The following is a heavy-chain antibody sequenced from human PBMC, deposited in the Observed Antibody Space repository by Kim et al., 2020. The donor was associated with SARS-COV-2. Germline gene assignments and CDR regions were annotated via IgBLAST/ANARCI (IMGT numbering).Heavy chain of an antibody. D-gene: IGHD6-19*01. Sequence: GGSLRLSCAASGFTFSSYGMHWVRQAPGKGLEWVAVISYDGSNKYYADSVKGRFTISRDNSKNTLYLQMNSLRAEDTAVYHCANPGIAVAPDYWGQGTLVTVSS. J-gene: IGHJ4*02. V-gene: IGHV3-30*18. CDR3: ANPGIAVAPDY. CDR2: ISYDGSNK. CDR1: GFTFSSYG.